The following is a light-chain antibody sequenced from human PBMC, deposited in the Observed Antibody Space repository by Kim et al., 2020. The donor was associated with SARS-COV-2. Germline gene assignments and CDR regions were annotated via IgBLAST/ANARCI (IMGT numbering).Light chain of an antibody. CDR1: QSVTGSY. Sequence: LSPGESTTLSCRASQSVTGSYLAWYQQKPGQAPRLLIYGASSRATGIPDRFSGSGSGTDFTLTISRLEPADFAAYYCQQYSSSPDTFGQGTKLEI. CDR3: QQYSSSPDT. J-gene: IGKJ2*01. V-gene: IGKV3-20*01. CDR2: GAS.